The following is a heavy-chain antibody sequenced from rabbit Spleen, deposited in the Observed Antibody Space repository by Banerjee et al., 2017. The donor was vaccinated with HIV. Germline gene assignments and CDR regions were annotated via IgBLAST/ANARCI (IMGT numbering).Heavy chain of an antibody. D-gene: IGHD8-1*01. V-gene: IGHV1S45*01. J-gene: IGHJ6*01. CDR3: ARDTASSFSSYGMDL. CDR2: IDSGSSGFT. CDR1: GFSFSDRDV. Sequence: QEQLVESGGGLVQPEGSLTLTCKASGFSFSDRDVMCWVRQAPGKGLEWIACIDSGSSGFTYFASWAKGRFTISKTSSTTVTLQMTSLTAADTATYFCARDTASSFSSYGMDLWGPGNLVTVS.